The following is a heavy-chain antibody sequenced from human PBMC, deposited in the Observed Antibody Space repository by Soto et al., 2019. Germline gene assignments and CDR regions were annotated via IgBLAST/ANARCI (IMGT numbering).Heavy chain of an antibody. CDR1: GFTFSSYS. V-gene: IGHV3-21*01. D-gene: IGHD3-9*01. CDR3: ARDRSASDYDILTGPSPDAFDI. CDR2: ISSSSSYI. J-gene: IGHJ3*02. Sequence: PGGSLRLSCAASGFTFSSYSMNWVRQAPGKGLERVSSISSSSSYIYYADSVKGRFTISRDNAKNSLYLQMNRLRAEDTAVYYCARDRSASDYDILTGPSPDAFDIWGQGTMVTVSS.